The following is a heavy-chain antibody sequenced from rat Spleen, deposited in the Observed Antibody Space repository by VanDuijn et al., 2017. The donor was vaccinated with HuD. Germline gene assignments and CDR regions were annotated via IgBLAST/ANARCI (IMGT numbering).Heavy chain of an antibody. Sequence: VQLVESGGGLVQPGKSLKLSCSASGFTFSSYGMHWIRQAPGKGLDWVAYISSSSGTVYADAVKGRFTISRDNAKNTLYLQLNSLKSEDTAIYYCARLRGYWGQGVMVTVSS. J-gene: IGHJ2*01. CDR1: GFTFSSYG. V-gene: IGHV5-62*01. CDR3: ARLRGY. CDR2: ISSSSGT.